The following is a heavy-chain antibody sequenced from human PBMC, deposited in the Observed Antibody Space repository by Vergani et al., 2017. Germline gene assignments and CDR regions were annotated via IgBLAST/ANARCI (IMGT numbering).Heavy chain of an antibody. V-gene: IGHV1-69-2*01. D-gene: IGHD4-23*01. CDR3: ATPQSVGTGGMGV. CDR1: GYTFTDHY. J-gene: IGHJ6*02. Sequence: EVQLVQSGAEVKKPGATMKISCKVSGYTFTDHYMHWVKQAPGKGLEWMGLVDPEDGETIYAEKFKGIVTIAGDTSTDTAHLELSSLRSGDTPIYYCATPQSVGTGGMGVWGQGTTV. CDR2: VDPEDGET.